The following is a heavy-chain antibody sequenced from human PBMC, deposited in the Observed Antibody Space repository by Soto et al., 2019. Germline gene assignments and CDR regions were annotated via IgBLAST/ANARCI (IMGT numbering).Heavy chain of an antibody. J-gene: IGHJ2*01. CDR3: ATSPKRWLQFAWYFDL. Sequence: QVQLVQSGAEVKKPGASVKVSCKVSGYTLTELSMHWVRQAPGKGLEWMGGFDPEDGETIYAQKFQGRVTMTEDTSTDTAYMELSSLRSEDTAVYYGATSPKRWLQFAWYFDLWGRGTLVTVSS. V-gene: IGHV1-24*01. CDR2: FDPEDGET. D-gene: IGHD5-12*01. CDR1: GYTLTELS.